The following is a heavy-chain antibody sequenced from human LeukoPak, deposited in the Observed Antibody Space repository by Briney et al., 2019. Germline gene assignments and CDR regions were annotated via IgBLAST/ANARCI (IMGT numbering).Heavy chain of an antibody. V-gene: IGHV3-23*01. CDR3: ANYLRQLPFDY. Sequence: GGSLRLSCAASGFTFTSYVMTWVRQAPEKGLEWVSAVTSGGSTFYADSVKGRFTISRDNSKNTLYLQKNSLRAEDTAVYYCANYLRQLPFDYWGQGTLVTVSS. CDR2: VTSGGST. CDR1: GFTFTSYV. D-gene: IGHD2-2*01. J-gene: IGHJ4*02.